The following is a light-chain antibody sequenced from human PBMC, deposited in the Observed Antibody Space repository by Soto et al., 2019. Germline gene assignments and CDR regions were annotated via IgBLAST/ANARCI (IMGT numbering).Light chain of an antibody. V-gene: IGLV2-14*03. CDR3: NSYTTTATYV. CDR2: GVS. Sequence: QSALTQPASVSGSPGQSITISCTGSSSDVGAYNRVSWYQQHPGKAPKLIIYGVSNRPSGISDRFSGSKSGSTASLTISVLQPEDEADYYCNSYTTTATYVFGTGTKVTVL. J-gene: IGLJ1*01. CDR1: SSDVGAYNR.